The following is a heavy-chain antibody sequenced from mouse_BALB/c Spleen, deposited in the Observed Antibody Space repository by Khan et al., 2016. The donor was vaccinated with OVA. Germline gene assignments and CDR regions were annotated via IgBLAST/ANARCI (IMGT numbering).Heavy chain of an antibody. D-gene: IGHD3-3*01. CDR2: ITYSGST. J-gene: IGHJ3*01. V-gene: IGHV3-2*02. CDR3: ARGRAY. Sequence: EVQLQESGPGLVKPSQSLSLTCTVTGYSITSDYAWTWIRQFPGNKLEWMGYITYSGSTSYTPSLKSRISSTRDTSKNQFFLQLNSVTTGDTATYYCARGRAYWGQGTLVTVSA. CDR1: GYSITSDYA.